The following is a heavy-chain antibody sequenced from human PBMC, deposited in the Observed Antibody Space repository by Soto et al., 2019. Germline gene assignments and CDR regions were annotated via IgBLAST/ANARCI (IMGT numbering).Heavy chain of an antibody. Sequence: EVQLVESGGGLVKPGGSLRLSCAASGFTFSSYSMNWVRQAPGKGLEWVSSISSRSSYIYYADSVKGRFTISRDNAKNSLYLQMNSLRAEDTAVYYCARGGGGYSYGSTPFDYWGQGTLVTVSS. CDR3: ARGGGGYSYGSTPFDY. CDR1: GFTFSSYS. V-gene: IGHV3-21*01. J-gene: IGHJ4*02. CDR2: ISSRSSYI. D-gene: IGHD5-18*01.